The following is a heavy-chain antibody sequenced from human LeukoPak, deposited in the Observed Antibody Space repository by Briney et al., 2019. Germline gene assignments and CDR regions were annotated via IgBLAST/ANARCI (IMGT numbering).Heavy chain of an antibody. CDR1: GGTFSSYA. D-gene: IGHD3-10*01. V-gene: IGHV1-69*06. Sequence: EASVKVSCKASGGTFSSYAISWVRQAPGQGLEWMGGIIPIFGTANYAQKFQGRVTITADKSTSTAYMELSSLRSEDTAVYYCARVPGIRRFYYGSGSQNYYYMDVWGKGTTVTISS. CDR3: ARVPGIRRFYYGSGSQNYYYMDV. CDR2: IIPIFGTA. J-gene: IGHJ6*03.